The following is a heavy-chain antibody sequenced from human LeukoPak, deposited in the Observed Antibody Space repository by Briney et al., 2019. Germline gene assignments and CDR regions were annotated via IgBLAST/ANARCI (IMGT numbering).Heavy chain of an antibody. V-gene: IGHV6-1*01. CDR3: ARERDDAFDI. CDR2: TYYRSNWSN. CDR1: GDSVSSASAG. J-gene: IGHJ3*02. Sequence: SQTLSLTCAISGDSVSSASAGWNWIRQSPSRGLEWLGRTYYRSNWSNNYAVSVKSRISINPDTSKNQFSLQLNSVTPEDTAVYYCARERDDAFDIWGQGTMVTVSS.